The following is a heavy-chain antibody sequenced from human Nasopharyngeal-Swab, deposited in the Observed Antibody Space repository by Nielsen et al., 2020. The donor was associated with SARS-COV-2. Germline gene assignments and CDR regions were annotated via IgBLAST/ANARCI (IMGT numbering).Heavy chain of an antibody. Sequence: GGSLRLSCAASGFTFSSYAMHWVRQAPGKGLEWVAVISYDGSNKYYADSVKGRFTISRGSAKNSLYLQMNSLRAEDTAVYYCARDGLDYDFWSAYFMDVWGQGTTVTVSS. CDR3: ARDGLDYDFWSAYFMDV. CDR2: ISYDGSNK. CDR1: GFTFSSYA. V-gene: IGHV3-30*04. J-gene: IGHJ6*02. D-gene: IGHD3-3*01.